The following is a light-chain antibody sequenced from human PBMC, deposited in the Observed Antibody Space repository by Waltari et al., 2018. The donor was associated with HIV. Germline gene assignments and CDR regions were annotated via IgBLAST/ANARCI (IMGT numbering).Light chain of an antibody. J-gene: IGLJ3*02. V-gene: IGLV1-47*01. CDR1: HSTIGSIY. CDR3: AAWDDSLSGRGL. CDR2: RNH. Sequence: QSVLTQPPSASGAPGPRVTLSCSGGHSTIGSIYLSSSQQLPGTAPKLFTHRNHRRPSGVPDRFSGSKSGTAGSLAISGLRADDEADYYCAAWDDSLSGRGLFGGGTKLTVL.